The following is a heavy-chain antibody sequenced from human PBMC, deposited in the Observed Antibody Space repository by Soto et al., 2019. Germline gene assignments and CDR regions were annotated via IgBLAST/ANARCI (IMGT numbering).Heavy chain of an antibody. CDR3: ARQGRYCSSTSCFDH. J-gene: IGHJ4*02. V-gene: IGHV5-10-1*01. CDR1: GYSFTSYW. CDR2: IDPSDSYT. Sequence: GESLKISCKGSGYSFTSYWISWVRQMPGKGLEWMGRIDPSDSYTNYSPSFQGHVTISADKSISTAYLQWSSLKASDTAMYYCARQGRYCSSTSCFDHWGQGTLVTVSS. D-gene: IGHD2-2*01.